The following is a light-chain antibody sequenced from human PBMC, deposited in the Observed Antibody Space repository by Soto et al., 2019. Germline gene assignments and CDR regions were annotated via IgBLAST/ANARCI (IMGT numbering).Light chain of an antibody. V-gene: IGLV2-14*03. CDR3: SSHRASSTPYV. Sequence: QSVLTQPASVSGSSGQSITISCTETSSALGTYNYVSWYQQHPGKAPKLVIYDVYSRPSGVSDRFSGSKSGNTASLTISGLQPEDEADYYCSSHRASSTPYVFGTGTNVTVL. CDR1: SSALGTYNY. J-gene: IGLJ1*01. CDR2: DVY.